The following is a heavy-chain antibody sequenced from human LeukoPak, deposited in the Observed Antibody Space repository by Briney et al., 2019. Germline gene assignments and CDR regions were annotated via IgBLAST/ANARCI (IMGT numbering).Heavy chain of an antibody. CDR2: INPNSGGT. V-gene: IGHV1-2*02. J-gene: IGHJ4*02. CDR3: ARRKVNYGDYPVFDY. D-gene: IGHD4-17*01. Sequence: ASVKVSCKTSGSTFTAYFMHWVRQAPGQGLEWMGWINPNSGGTNYAQKFQGRVTMTRDTSISTAYMELSRLRSDDTAVYYCARRKVNYGDYPVFDYWGQGTLVTVSS. CDR1: GSTFTAYF.